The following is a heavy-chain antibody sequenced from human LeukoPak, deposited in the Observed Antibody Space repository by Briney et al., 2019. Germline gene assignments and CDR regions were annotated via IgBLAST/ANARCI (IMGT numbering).Heavy chain of an antibody. D-gene: IGHD6-13*01. CDR1: GFTVSSNY. J-gene: IGHJ6*02. CDR3: ARVPMAAAGYYYYGMDV. Sequence: PGGSLRLSCAASGFTVSSNYMSWVRQAPGKGLEWVSVIYSGGSTYYADSVKGRFTISRHNSKNTLYLQMNSLRAEDTAVYYCARVPMAAAGYYYYGMDVWGQGTTVTVSS. CDR2: IYSGGST. V-gene: IGHV3-53*04.